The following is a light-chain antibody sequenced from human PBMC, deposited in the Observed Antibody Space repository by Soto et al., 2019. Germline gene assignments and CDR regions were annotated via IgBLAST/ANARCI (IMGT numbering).Light chain of an antibody. CDR2: EVS. Sequence: DVVMTQSPLSLPVTLGQPASISCRSSYSLIHSDGDTYLNWFQQRPGQSPRRLIYEVSNRDSGVPDRFSGSGSGTDFTPKISRVEAEDVGIYYCMQGTHWPWTFGQGTEVEIK. CDR3: MQGTHWPWT. J-gene: IGKJ1*01. CDR1: YSLIHSDGDTY. V-gene: IGKV2-30*02.